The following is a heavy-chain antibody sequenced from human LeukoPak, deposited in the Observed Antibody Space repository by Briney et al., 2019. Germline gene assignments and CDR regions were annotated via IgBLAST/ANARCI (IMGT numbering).Heavy chain of an antibody. CDR2: ISSSSSYI. D-gene: IGHD3-16*01. CDR3: ARGTFAGAFDY. Sequence: GGSLRLSCVASGFTFSSYWMHWVRQAPGKGLEWVSSISSSSSYIYYADSVKGRFTISRDNAKNSLYLQMNSLRAEDTAVYYCARGTFAGAFDYWGQGTLVTVSS. V-gene: IGHV3-21*01. J-gene: IGHJ4*02. CDR1: GFTFSSYW.